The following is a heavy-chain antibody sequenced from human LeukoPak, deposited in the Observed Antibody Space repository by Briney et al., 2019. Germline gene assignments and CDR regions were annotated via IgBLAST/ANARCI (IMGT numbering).Heavy chain of an antibody. J-gene: IGHJ4*02. CDR1: GFTFSSYG. V-gene: IGHV3-30*18. CDR2: ISYDGSNK. CDR3: AKGRPWGPAAIGAFDY. D-gene: IGHD2-2*01. Sequence: PGRSLRLSCAASGFTFSSYGMHWVRQAPGKGLEWVAVISYDGSNKYYADSVKGRFTISRDNSKNTLYLQMNSLRAEDTAVYYCAKGRPWGPAAIGAFDYWGQGTLVTVSS.